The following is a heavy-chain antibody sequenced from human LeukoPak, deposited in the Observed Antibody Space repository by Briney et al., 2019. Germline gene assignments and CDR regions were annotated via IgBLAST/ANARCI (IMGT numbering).Heavy chain of an antibody. D-gene: IGHD4/OR15-4a*01. CDR3: ATDEAVLHPNSDAFDI. CDR1: GGSISSYY. V-gene: IGHV4-4*07. J-gene: IGHJ3*02. CDR2: IYTSGST. Sequence: SETLSLTCTVSGGSISSYYWSWIRQPAGNGLEWIGRIYTSGSTNYNPSLKSRVTMSVDTSKNQFSLKLSSVTAADTAVYYCATDEAVLHPNSDAFDIWGQGTMVTVSS.